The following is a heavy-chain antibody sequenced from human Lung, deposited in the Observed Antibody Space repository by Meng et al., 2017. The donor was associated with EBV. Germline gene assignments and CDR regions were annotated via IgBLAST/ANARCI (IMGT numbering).Heavy chain of an antibody. CDR2: INPSTAHP. CDR3: VRDVPDGDISLFDS. CDR1: GYSRRSYA. J-gene: IGHJ4*02. Sequence: LVQSGAEVKKPGASVKVSCKASGYSRRSYAVNCLRQAPARGLEWMGWINPSTAHPTYAQEFTGRFVFSLDISVNTAYLQINSLKAEDTAIYYCVRDVPDGDISLFDSWGQGTLVTVSS. V-gene: IGHV7-4-1*02. D-gene: IGHD2-21*02.